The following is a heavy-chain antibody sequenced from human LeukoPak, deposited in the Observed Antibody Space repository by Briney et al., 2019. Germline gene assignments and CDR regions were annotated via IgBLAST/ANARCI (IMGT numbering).Heavy chain of an antibody. Sequence: SQTLSLTCAVSGGSISSGGYSRSWIRQPPGKGLEWFGYIYHSGSTYYNPSLKSRVTISVDRSKNQFSLKLSSVTAADTAVYYCARVRYCSSTSCYAERGYFDYWGQGTLVTVSS. CDR2: IYHSGST. V-gene: IGHV4-30-2*01. CDR3: ARVRYCSSTSCYAERGYFDY. J-gene: IGHJ4*02. CDR1: GGSISSGGYS. D-gene: IGHD2-2*01.